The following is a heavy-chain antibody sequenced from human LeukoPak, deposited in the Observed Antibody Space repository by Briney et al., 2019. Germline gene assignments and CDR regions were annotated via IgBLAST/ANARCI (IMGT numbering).Heavy chain of an antibody. D-gene: IGHD3-22*01. J-gene: IGHJ4*02. V-gene: IGHV4-39*07. Sequence: SETLSLTCTVSGVSISGSYWGWIRQPPGKGLEWVGSIYYSGSTYYNPSLKSRVTISVDTSKNQFSLKLSSVTAADTAVYYCARITYYYDIDQPDYWGQGTLVTVSS. CDR1: GVSISGSY. CDR2: IYYSGST. CDR3: ARITYYYDIDQPDY.